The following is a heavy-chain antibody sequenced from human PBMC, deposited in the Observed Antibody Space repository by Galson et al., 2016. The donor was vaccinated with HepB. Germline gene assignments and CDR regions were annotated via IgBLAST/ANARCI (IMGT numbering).Heavy chain of an antibody. CDR1: GFIFSSYE. V-gene: IGHV3-48*03. Sequence: SLRLSCAASGFIFSSYEMNWVRQAPGKGLEWIAYISSGGSTKYSADSVKGRFTISRNNAKNSLYLQMNSLRVDDTAVYYCARDRRCWKFDPWGQGTLVTVSS. D-gene: IGHD1-1*01. CDR3: ARDRRCWKFDP. CDR2: ISSGGSTK. J-gene: IGHJ5*02.